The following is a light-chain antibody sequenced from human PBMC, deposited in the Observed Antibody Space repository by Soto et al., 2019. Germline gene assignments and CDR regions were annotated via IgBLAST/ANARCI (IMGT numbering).Light chain of an antibody. CDR3: QQYNSYPYT. Sequence: DIQMTQSPSTLSASVGDRVTITCRASQSISSWLAWYQQKPGKAPKLLIYKASNLESGVPSRFSGSGSGTEFTLTISSLQPDDFANYYGQQYNSYPYTFGQGTKLEIK. V-gene: IGKV1-5*03. CDR1: QSISSW. J-gene: IGKJ2*01. CDR2: KAS.